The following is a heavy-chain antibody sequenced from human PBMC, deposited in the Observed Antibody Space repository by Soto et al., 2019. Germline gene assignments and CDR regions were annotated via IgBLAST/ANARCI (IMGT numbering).Heavy chain of an antibody. J-gene: IGHJ4*01. CDR3: ARASPDAYKFNY. CDR1: GGSISSYY. D-gene: IGHD1-1*01. Sequence: PSETLSLTCTVSGGSISSYYWSWIRQPPGKGLEWIGYIYYSGSTYYNPSLKSRVTISIDTSKNQFSLRLSSVAAADTAVYYCARASPDAYKFNYWGHGALVTVSS. V-gene: IGHV4-30-4*01. CDR2: IYYSGST.